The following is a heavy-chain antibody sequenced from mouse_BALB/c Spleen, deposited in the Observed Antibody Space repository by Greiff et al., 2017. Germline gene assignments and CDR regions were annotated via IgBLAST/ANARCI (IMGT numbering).Heavy chain of an antibody. V-gene: IGHV5-17*02. CDR3: ARYYDYDGEFAY. Sequence: DVKLVESGGGLVQPGGSRKLSCAASGFTFSSFGMHWVRQAPEKGLEWVAYISSGSSTIYYADTVKGRFTISRDNPKNTLFLQMTSLRSEDTAMYYCARYYDYDGEFAYWGQGTLVTVSA. J-gene: IGHJ3*01. CDR1: GFTFSSFG. CDR2: ISSGSSTI. D-gene: IGHD2-4*01.